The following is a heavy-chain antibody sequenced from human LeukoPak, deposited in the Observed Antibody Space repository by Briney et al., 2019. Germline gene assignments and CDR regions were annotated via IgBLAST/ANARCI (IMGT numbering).Heavy chain of an antibody. D-gene: IGHD5-18*01. V-gene: IGHV4-4*01. CDR2: IYHSGST. CDR1: GVSISSSNW. Sequence: PSGTLSLTCAVSGVSISSSNWWSWVRQPPGKGLEWIGEIYHSGSTNYNPSLKSRVTISVDKSKNQFSLKLSSMTAADTAVYCCARVGGYSYGHSLWGQGTLVTVSS. J-gene: IGHJ4*02. CDR3: ARVGGYSYGHSL.